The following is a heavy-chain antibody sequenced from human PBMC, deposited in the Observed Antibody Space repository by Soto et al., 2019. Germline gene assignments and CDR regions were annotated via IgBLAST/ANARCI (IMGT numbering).Heavy chain of an antibody. CDR2: ISVSGGST. CDR3: AKDQFTMVRGVIISSHDY. J-gene: IGHJ4*02. D-gene: IGHD3-10*01. CDR1: GFTFGSYA. Sequence: GGSLRLSCAASGFTFGSYALSWVRQAPGKGLEWVSAISVSGGSTYYADSVKGRFTISRDNSKNTLYLQMNSLRAEDTAVYYCAKDQFTMVRGVIISSHDYWGQGTLVTVSS. V-gene: IGHV3-23*01.